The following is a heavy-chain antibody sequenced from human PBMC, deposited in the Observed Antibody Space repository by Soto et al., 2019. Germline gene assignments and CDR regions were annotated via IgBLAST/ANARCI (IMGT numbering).Heavy chain of an antibody. D-gene: IGHD5-12*01. CDR1: GYIFVNYG. CDR2: ISPYSGNT. J-gene: IGHJ6*02. Sequence: QVQLVQSGDEVRKPGSSVKVSCKAPGYIFVNYGIAWVRQAPGQGLEWMGWISPYSGNTHYASKVQGRLTMTTATSASTAYMDPGSLTSADTAVYYCAMVDNCVTPTPLDVWGQGTTVTVSS. V-gene: IGHV1-18*01. CDR3: AMVDNCVTPTPLDV.